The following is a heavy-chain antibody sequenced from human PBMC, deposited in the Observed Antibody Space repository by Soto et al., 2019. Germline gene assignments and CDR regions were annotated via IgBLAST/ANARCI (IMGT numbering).Heavy chain of an antibody. J-gene: IGHJ4*02. D-gene: IGHD3-22*01. CDR3: AKDPSYYYDSSGYYDY. CDR1: GFTFSSYA. V-gene: IGHV3-23*01. Sequence: GGSLRLSCVASGFTFSSYAMSWVRQAPGKGLEWVSAISGSGGSTYYADSVKGRFTISRDNSKNTLYLQMNSLRAEDTAVYYCAKDPSYYYDSSGYYDYWGQGTLVTVSS. CDR2: ISGSGGST.